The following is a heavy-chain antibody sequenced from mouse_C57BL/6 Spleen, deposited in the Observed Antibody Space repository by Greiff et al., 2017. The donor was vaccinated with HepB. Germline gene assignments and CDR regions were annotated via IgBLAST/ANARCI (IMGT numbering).Heavy chain of an antibody. J-gene: IGHJ2*01. V-gene: IGHV5-4*01. Sequence: EVQRVESGGGLVKPGGSLKLSCAASGFTFSSYAMSWVRQTPEKRLEWVATISDGGSYTYYPDNVKGRFTISRDNAKNNLYLQMSHLKSEDTAMYYCARGRTTGGYFDYWGQGTTLTVSS. CDR3: ARGRTTGGYFDY. CDR2: ISDGGSYT. CDR1: GFTFSSYA. D-gene: IGHD4-1*02.